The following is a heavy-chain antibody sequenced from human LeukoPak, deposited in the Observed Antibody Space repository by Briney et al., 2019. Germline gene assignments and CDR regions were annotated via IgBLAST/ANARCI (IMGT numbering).Heavy chain of an antibody. Sequence: PGRSLRLSCAASGFTFDDYAMHWVRQAPGKGLEWVSGISWNSGSIGYADSVKGRFTISRDNAKNSLYLRMNSLRAEDTALYYCAKVGLEAVYWGQGTLVTVSS. V-gene: IGHV3-9*01. J-gene: IGHJ4*02. CDR2: ISWNSGSI. CDR1: GFTFDDYA. D-gene: IGHD3-22*01. CDR3: AKVGLEAVY.